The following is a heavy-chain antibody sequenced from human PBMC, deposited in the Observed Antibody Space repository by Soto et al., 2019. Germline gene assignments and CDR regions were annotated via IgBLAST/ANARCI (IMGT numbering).Heavy chain of an antibody. CDR1: GFTFSSYG. CDR2: ISYDGSNK. Sequence: QVQLVESGGGVVQPGRSLRLSCAASGFTFSSYGMHWVRQAPGKGLEWVAVISYDGSNKYYADSVKGRFTISRDNSKNTLYLQMNSLRAEDTAVYYWAKAQAAIYWYFDLWGRGTLVTVSS. J-gene: IGHJ2*01. CDR3: AKAQAAIYWYFDL. V-gene: IGHV3-30*18.